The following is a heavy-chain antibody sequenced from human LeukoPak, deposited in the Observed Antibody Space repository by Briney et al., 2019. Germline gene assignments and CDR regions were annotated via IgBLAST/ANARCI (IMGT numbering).Heavy chain of an antibody. D-gene: IGHD5-12*01. V-gene: IGHV4-59*01. CDR3: ARDSEYSGYGRFDY. J-gene: IGHJ4*02. CDR1: GGSISSYY. Sequence: SETLSLTCTVSGGSISSYYWNWIRQPPGKGLEWIGYIYYSGSTNYNPSLKSRVTISVDTSKNQFSLRLSSVTAADTAVYYCARDSEYSGYGRFDYWGQGTLVTVSS. CDR2: IYYSGST.